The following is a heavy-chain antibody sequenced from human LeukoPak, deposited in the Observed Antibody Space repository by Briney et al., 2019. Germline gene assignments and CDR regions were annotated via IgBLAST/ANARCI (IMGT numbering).Heavy chain of an antibody. D-gene: IGHD3-22*01. CDR2: INPSGGST. J-gene: IGHJ4*02. V-gene: IGHV1-46*01. CDR1: GGTFSSYA. Sequence: ASVKVSCKASGGTFSSYAISWVRQAPGQGLEWMGIINPSGGSTSYAQKFQGRVTMTRDMSTSTVYMELSSLRSEDTAVYYCARDPGYYENKYFDYWGQGTLVTVSS. CDR3: ARDPGYYENKYFDY.